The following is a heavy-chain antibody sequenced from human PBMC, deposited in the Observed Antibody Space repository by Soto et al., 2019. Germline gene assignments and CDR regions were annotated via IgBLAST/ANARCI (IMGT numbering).Heavy chain of an antibody. CDR1: GYSFHNYG. V-gene: IGHV1-18*04. D-gene: IGHD1-26*01. Sequence: QVQLVQSGPEVMKPGASVKVSCTASGYSFHNYGIIWVRQAPGQGLEWMGWISGQIAKTNFAQKFQGRVSMTTDTSTNTAYMELSSLRSDDTAIYYCARGPPSGSFSLTPRFWGQGSVVTVSS. CDR2: ISGQIAKT. CDR3: ARGPPSGSFSLTPRF. J-gene: IGHJ4*02.